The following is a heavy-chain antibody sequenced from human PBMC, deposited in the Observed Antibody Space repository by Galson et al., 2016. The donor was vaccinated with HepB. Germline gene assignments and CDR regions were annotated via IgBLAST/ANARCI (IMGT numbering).Heavy chain of an antibody. CDR1: GFTVSSTY. Sequence: SLRLSCAASGFTVSSTYMTWVRQAPGKGLEWVSGIYSGGNTYYADSVKGRFTISRDNAKNTLYLQMNSLRAEDTAVYYCARRIARITSVYYWGQATLVTFSA. D-gene: IGHD5-24*01. CDR2: IYSGGNT. V-gene: IGHV3-53*01. J-gene: IGHJ4*02. CDR3: ARRIARITSVYY.